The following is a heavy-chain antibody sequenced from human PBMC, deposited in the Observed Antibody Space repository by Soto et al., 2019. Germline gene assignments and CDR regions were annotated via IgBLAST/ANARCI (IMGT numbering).Heavy chain of an antibody. CDR2: INEDGGAK. CDR1: GFTFSITW. J-gene: IGHJ4*02. D-gene: IGHD3-10*01. CDR3: RTPGRELTY. Sequence: VGSLRLSCATSGFTFSITWMSWVRQAPGKGLEWVANINEDGGAKHYVDSVKGRFTISRDNAEKSLHLQMNSLRDEDTAMYYCRTPGRELTYWGQGALVTVS. V-gene: IGHV3-7*03.